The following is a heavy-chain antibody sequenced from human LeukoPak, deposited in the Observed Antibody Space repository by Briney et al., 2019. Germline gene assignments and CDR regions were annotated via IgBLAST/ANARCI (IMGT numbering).Heavy chain of an antibody. J-gene: IGHJ6*04. CDR2: IYYSGST. CDR1: GGSISSGDYY. CDR3: ARDRVVTMVRGVIPRRYYGMDV. V-gene: IGHV4-30-4*01. D-gene: IGHD3-10*01. Sequence: SQTLSLTCTVSGGSISSGDYYWSWIRPPPGKGLEWIGYIYYSGSTYYNPSLKSRVTISVDTSKNQFSLKLSSVTAADTAVYYCARDRVVTMVRGVIPRRYYGMDVWGKGTTVTVSS.